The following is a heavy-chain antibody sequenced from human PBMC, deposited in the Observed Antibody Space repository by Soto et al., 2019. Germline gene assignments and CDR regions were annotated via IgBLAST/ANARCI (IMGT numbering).Heavy chain of an antibody. D-gene: IGHD4-17*01. CDR2: ISYDGSNK. V-gene: IGHV3-30-3*01. CDR3: AREDFYGDYSLDYYYGMDV. CDR1: GFTFSSYA. J-gene: IGHJ6*02. Sequence: GGSLRLSCAASGFTFSSYAMHWVRQAPGKGLEWVAVISYDGSNKYYADSVKGRFTISRDNSKNTLYLQMNSLRAEDTAVYYCAREDFYGDYSLDYYYGMDVWGQGTTVTVSS.